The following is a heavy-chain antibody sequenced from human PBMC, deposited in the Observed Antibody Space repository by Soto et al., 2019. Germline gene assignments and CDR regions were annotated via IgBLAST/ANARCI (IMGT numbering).Heavy chain of an antibody. CDR3: ARDDGSLPTAVAGHAFDI. D-gene: IGHD6-19*01. CDR2: ISAYNGNT. Sequence: ASVKVSCKASGYTFTSYGISWVRQAPGQGLEWMGWISAYNGNTNYAQKLQGRVTMTTDTSTSTAYMELRSLRSDDTAVYYCARDDGSLPTAVAGHAFDIWGQGTMVTVSS. J-gene: IGHJ3*02. CDR1: GYTFTSYG. V-gene: IGHV1-18*01.